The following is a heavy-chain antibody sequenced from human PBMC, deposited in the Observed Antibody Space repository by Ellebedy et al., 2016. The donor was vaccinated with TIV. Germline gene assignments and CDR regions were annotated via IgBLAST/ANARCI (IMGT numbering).Heavy chain of an antibody. Sequence: GESLKISCATSGFTFSIYGMHWVRQAPGKGLEWVAVNSYDGTNEFYADSVKGRFTISRDNSKNTLYLQMNSLRSEDTAVYYCARGLSNFDYWGHGTLVTVPS. V-gene: IGHV3-30*03. CDR2: NSYDGTNE. CDR1: GFTFSIYG. CDR3: ARGLSNFDY. D-gene: IGHD2/OR15-2a*01. J-gene: IGHJ4*01.